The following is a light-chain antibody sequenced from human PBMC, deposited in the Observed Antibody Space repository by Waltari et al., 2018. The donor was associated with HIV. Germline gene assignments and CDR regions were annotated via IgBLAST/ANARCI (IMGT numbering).Light chain of an antibody. CDR3: HQYNNWPPVT. Sequence: EVVMTQSPATLSVSPGERATLSCRASQSVGSNLAWYQQKPGQAPRLLIYGASTRATGVPARFTGSGSGTEFTLTISSLQSEDLAVYYCHQYNNWPPVTFGGGTKVEIK. V-gene: IGKV3-15*01. CDR1: QSVGSN. J-gene: IGKJ4*01. CDR2: GAS.